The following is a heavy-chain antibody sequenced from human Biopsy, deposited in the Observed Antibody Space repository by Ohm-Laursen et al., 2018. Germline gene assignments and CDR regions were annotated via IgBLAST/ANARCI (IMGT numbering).Heavy chain of an antibody. Sequence: SVKVSCKASGDAFLGYYLHWVRQTPGQGLEWMGSIYPNSGDTDFAQKFQGRVSMTRDTSVSTAYLELSSLRSDDTAIYYCARDLLEWSLPSWGQGTLVTVSS. D-gene: IGHD3-3*01. J-gene: IGHJ4*02. CDR2: IYPNSGDT. CDR3: ARDLLEWSLPS. CDR1: GDAFLGYY. V-gene: IGHV1-2*02.